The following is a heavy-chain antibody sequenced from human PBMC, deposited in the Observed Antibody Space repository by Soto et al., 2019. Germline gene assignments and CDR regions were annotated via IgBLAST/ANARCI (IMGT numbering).Heavy chain of an antibody. CDR1: SFTVSSNY. J-gene: IGHJ6*02. Sequence: WWSLRLSCAASSFTVSSNYMSWFRQAPGKGLEWVSVIYSGGSTYYADSVRGRFTISRDNSKNTLYLQMNSLRAEDTAVYYCASSSESMKYYYGMDVWGQGTTVTVSS. CDR2: IYSGGST. V-gene: IGHV3-53*01. CDR3: ASSSESMKYYYGMDV.